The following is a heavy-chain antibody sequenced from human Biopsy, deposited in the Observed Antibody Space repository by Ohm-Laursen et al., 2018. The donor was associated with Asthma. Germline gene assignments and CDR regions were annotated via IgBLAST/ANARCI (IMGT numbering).Heavy chain of an antibody. CDR1: GYTFINYA. D-gene: IGHD3-9*01. CDR3: ARTYFDFLTGQVHDAFAM. J-gene: IGHJ3*02. Sequence: ASSVKVSCKVSGYTFINYAIHWVRQAPGHSLEWMGWINAANGNTKYSQKFQGRLTISRDTSASTAYMDLSSLRSEDTAVYYCARTYFDFLTGQVHDAFAMWGQGTMFTVSS. V-gene: IGHV1-3*01. CDR2: INAANGNT.